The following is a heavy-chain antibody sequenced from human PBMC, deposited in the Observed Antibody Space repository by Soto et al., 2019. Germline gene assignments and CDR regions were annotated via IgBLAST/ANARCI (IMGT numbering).Heavy chain of an antibody. D-gene: IGHD2-2*02. J-gene: IGHJ6*02. CDR2: INHRGST. V-gene: IGHV4-34*01. CDR3: ARGRCNSTSCYRTSAAYYYYGVDV. Sequence: SETLSLTCAVYGGSFSGYYWSWIRQPPGKGLEWIGEINHRGSTNYNPSLKSRVTISVDTSKDQFSLKLSSVTAAYTAVYYCARGRCNSTSCYRTSAAYYYYGVDVWGQGTTVTVSS. CDR1: GGSFSGYY.